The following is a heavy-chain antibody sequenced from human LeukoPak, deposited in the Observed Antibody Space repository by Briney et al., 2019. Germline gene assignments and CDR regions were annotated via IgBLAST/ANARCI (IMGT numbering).Heavy chain of an antibody. CDR3: ASLGGPYCSSTSCYN. D-gene: IGHD2-2*01. CDR2: IKSDGSST. CDR1: GFTFSSYW. V-gene: IGHV3-74*03. J-gene: IGHJ4*02. Sequence: GGSLRLSCAASGFTFSSYWMHWVRQAPGKGLVWVSRIKSDGSSTMYADSVKGRFTISRDNAKNSLYLQMNSLRAEDTAVYYCASLGGPYCSSTSCYNWGQGTLVTVSS.